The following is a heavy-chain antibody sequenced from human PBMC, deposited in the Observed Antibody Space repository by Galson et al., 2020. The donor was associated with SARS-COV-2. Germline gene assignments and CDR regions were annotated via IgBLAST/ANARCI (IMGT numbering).Heavy chain of an antibody. Sequence: GESLKISCAASGFTFSSYGMHWVRQAPGKGLEWVAVISYDGSNKYYADSVKGRFTISRDNSKNTLYLQMNSLRAEDTAVYYCARDSQPVLDYWGQGTLVTVSS. CDR3: ARDSQPVLDY. J-gene: IGHJ4*02. CDR2: ISYDGSNK. D-gene: IGHD6-13*01. CDR1: GFTFSSYG. V-gene: IGHV3-30*03.